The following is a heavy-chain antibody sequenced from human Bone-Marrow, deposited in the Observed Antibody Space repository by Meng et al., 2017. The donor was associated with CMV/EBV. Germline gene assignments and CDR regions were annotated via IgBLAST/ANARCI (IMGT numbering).Heavy chain of an antibody. CDR1: GYSFITFA. J-gene: IGHJ5*02. CDR3: AWGGGKHNWIGP. Sequence: QVQFEQSGAEVKKPGASVKNSCKVSGYSFITFALHWVRQDPGQRLEWMGWIKTDSGATNYLQKFQGRVTITRDTSASTAYMELSSLTAEDTALYFCAWGGGKHNWIGPWGQGTLVTVSS. CDR2: IKTDSGAT. D-gene: IGHD3-16*01. V-gene: IGHV1-3*04.